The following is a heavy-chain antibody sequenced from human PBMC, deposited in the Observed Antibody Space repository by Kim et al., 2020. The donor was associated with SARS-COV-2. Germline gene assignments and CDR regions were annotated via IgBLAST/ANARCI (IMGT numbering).Heavy chain of an antibody. V-gene: IGHV4-59*09. J-gene: IGHJ4*02. Sequence: SPKSRFTISVDTSKNQFSLKLSSVTAADTAVYYCARGGITIFGVVNAIDYWGQGTLVTVSS. D-gene: IGHD3-3*01. CDR3: ARGGITIFGVVNAIDY.